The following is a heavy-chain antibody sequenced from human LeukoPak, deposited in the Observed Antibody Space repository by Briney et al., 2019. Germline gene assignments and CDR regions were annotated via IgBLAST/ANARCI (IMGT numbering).Heavy chain of an antibody. CDR1: GFTFSNYA. CDR3: AKALTSGWYLDAFNI. D-gene: IGHD6-19*01. Sequence: GGSLRLSCAASGFTFSNYAMSWVRQAPGKGLEWVSTISGSGGGTYYADSVKGRFTVSRDNSKNTLFLEMNSLRAEDTAVYYCAKALTSGWYLDAFNIWGQGTMVTVSS. V-gene: IGHV3-23*01. J-gene: IGHJ3*02. CDR2: ISGSGGGT.